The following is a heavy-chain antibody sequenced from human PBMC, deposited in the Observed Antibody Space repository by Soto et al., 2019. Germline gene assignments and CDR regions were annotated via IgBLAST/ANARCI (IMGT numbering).Heavy chain of an antibody. J-gene: IGHJ3*02. CDR1: GGTFSSYA. D-gene: IGHD5-12*01. V-gene: IGHV1-69*13. Sequence: SVKVSCKASGGTFSSYAISWVRQAPGQGLEWMGGIIPIFGAANYAQKFQGRVTITADESTSTAYMELSSLRSEDTAVYYCARDREMATITAAFDIWGQGTMVTVSS. CDR2: IIPIFGAA. CDR3: ARDREMATITAAFDI.